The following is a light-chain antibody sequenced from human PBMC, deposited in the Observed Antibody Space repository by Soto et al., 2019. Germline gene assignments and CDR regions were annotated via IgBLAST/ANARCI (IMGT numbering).Light chain of an antibody. CDR3: QQYNNWPPWT. V-gene: IGKV3-15*01. J-gene: IGKJ1*01. CDR2: GAS. Sequence: EIVMTQSPATLSVSPGESATLSCRASQSVNTNLAWFQQKPGQAPRLLIYGASTRATNIPARFSGSGSGTEFTLTISNLQSEDFAVYYWQQYNNWPPWTFGQGPKVEIK. CDR1: QSVNTN.